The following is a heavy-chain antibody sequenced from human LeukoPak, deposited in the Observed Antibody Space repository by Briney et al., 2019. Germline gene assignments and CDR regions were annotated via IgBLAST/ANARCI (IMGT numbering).Heavy chain of an antibody. CDR3: ARDLAVYGGDCYHY. D-gene: IGHD2-21*02. V-gene: IGHV1-18*01. CDR2: ISTYNGDT. J-gene: IGHJ4*02. Sequence: ASVKVSCKASGYTFTSYGISWVRQAPGQGLEWMGWISTYNGDTNYAQKLQGRVTMTTDTSTSTAYMELRSLRSDDTAVYYCARDLAVYGGDCYHYWGQGTLVTVSS. CDR1: GYTFTSYG.